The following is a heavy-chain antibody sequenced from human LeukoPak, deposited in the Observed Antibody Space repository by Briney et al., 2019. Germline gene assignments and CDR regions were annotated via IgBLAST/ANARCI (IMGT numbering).Heavy chain of an antibody. CDR1: GFTFSSYA. Sequence: GGSLRLSCAASGFTFSSYAMSWVRQAPGKGLEWVAVISYDGSNKYYADSVKGRFTISRDNSKNTLYLQMNSLRTEDTAVYYCARGQRAHVEWSYYMDVWGKETTVIVSS. CDR3: ARGQRAHVEWSYYMDV. D-gene: IGHD3-3*01. CDR2: ISYDGSNK. V-gene: IGHV3-30*04. J-gene: IGHJ6*03.